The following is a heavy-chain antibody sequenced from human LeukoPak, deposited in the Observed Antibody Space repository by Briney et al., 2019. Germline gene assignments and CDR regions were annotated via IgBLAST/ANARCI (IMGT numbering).Heavy chain of an antibody. Sequence: GGSLRLSCADSAFTVNNKYMSWVRQAPGKGLEWVPVIYSDGTTYYADSVQGRFTISTDNSRNTLYLQMTSLRAEDTALYYCARGGAYDTHGVLDSWGQGALATVSS. CDR3: ARGGAYDTHGVLDS. CDR1: AFTVNNKY. J-gene: IGHJ4*02. CDR2: IYSDGTT. V-gene: IGHV3-53*01. D-gene: IGHD3-9*01.